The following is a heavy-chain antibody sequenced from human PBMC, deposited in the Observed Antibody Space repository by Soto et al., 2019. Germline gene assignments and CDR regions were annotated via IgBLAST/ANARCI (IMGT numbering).Heavy chain of an antibody. CDR2: ISGSGGST. CDR1: GFTFRSYA. CDR3: AKDVGEGHGDYVIDY. D-gene: IGHD4-17*01. V-gene: IGHV3-23*01. Sequence: GGSLRLSCVASGFTFRSYAMSWVRQAPGKGLEWVSAISGSGGSTYYADSVKGRFTISRDNSKNTLYLQMNSLRAEDMAVYYCAKDVGEGHGDYVIDYWGQGTLVTVSS. J-gene: IGHJ4*02.